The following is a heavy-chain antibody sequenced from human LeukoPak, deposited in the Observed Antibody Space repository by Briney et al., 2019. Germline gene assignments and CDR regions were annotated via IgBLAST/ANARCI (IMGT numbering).Heavy chain of an antibody. Sequence: ASVKVSCKASGYTFTGYGISWVRQAPGQGLEWMGWISAYNGNTNYAQKLQGRVTMTTDTSTSTAYMELRSLRSDDTAVYYCARDSTTVRTHAFDIWGQGTMVTVSS. J-gene: IGHJ3*02. D-gene: IGHD4-17*01. CDR2: ISAYNGNT. CDR3: ARDSTTVRTHAFDI. CDR1: GYTFTGYG. V-gene: IGHV1-18*01.